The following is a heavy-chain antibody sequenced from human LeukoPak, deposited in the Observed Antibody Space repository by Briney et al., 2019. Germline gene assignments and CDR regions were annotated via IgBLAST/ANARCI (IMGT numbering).Heavy chain of an antibody. CDR2: IYHSGST. J-gene: IGHJ4*02. D-gene: IGHD2-2*01. CDR3: ARRSPSRPPAI. CDR1: GGSISSSNW. Sequence: PSGTLSLTCAVSGGSISSSNWWSWVRQPPGKGLEWIGEIYHSGSTNYNPSLKSRVTISVDTSKNQFSLKLSSVTAADSAVYYCARRSPSRPPAIWGQGTLVTVSS. V-gene: IGHV4-4*02.